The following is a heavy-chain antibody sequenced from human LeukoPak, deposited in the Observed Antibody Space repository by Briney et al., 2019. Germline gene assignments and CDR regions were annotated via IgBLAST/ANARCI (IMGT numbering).Heavy chain of an antibody. J-gene: IGHJ4*02. V-gene: IGHV3-33*03. CDR2: IWYDGSNK. CDR1: GFTFSSYG. Sequence: GRSLRLSCAASGFTFSSYGMHWVRQAPGKGLEWVAVIWYDGSNKYYTDSVRGRFTISRDNAKNSLYLQMNSLRAEDTAVYYCARATSDYWGQGTLVTVSS. CDR3: ARATSDY.